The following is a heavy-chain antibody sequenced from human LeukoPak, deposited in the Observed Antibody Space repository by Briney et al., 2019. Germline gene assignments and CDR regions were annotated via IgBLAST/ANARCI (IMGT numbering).Heavy chain of an antibody. CDR2: INSDGSST. D-gene: IGHD3-22*01. Sequence: GGSLRLSCAASGFTFSNYWMHWVRQAPGKGLVWVSRINSDGSSTSYADSVKGRFTISRDNAKNTVYLQMNSLRAEDTAVYYCARDSGGSGYYYFDYWGQGTLVTVSS. J-gene: IGHJ4*02. CDR3: ARDSGGSGYYYFDY. V-gene: IGHV3-74*01. CDR1: GFTFSNYW.